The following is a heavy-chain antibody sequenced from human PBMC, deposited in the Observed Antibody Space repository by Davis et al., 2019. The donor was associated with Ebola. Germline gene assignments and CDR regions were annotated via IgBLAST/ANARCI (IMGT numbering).Heavy chain of an antibody. Sequence: PGGSLRLSCAASGFTFSSYEMNWVRQAPGKGLEWVSYISSSGSTIYYADSVKGRFTISRDNAKNSLYLQMNSLRAEDTAAYYCARVYSSSSGRAVDHWGQGTLVTVSS. CDR3: ARVYSSSSGRAVDH. J-gene: IGHJ4*01. CDR1: GFTFSSYE. V-gene: IGHV3-48*03. CDR2: ISSSGSTI. D-gene: IGHD6-6*01.